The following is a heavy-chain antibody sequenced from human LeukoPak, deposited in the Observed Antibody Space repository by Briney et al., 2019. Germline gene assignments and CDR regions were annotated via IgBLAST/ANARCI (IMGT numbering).Heavy chain of an antibody. D-gene: IGHD2-21*01. CDR2: IRYDGSNK. V-gene: IGHV3-30*02. J-gene: IGHJ4*02. CDR3: AKDRDSYCGGDCPLDY. Sequence: GRSLRLSCAASGFTFSSYGMHWVRQAPGKGLEWVAFIRYDGSNKYYADSVKGRFTISRDNSKNTLYLLMNSLRPEDTAVYYCAKDRDSYCGGDCPLDYWGQGTLVTVSS. CDR1: GFTFSSYG.